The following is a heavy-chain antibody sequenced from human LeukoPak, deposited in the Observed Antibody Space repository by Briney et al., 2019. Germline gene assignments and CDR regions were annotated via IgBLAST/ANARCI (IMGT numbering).Heavy chain of an antibody. Sequence: ASVKVSFKASGYTFTSYGISWVRQAPGQGLEWMGWISAYNGNTNYAQKLQGRVTMTTDTSTSTAYMELRSLRSDDTAVYYCASLNYGDDDAFDIWGQGTMVTVSS. CDR3: ASLNYGDDDAFDI. J-gene: IGHJ3*02. D-gene: IGHD4-17*01. CDR1: GYTFTSYG. V-gene: IGHV1-18*01. CDR2: ISAYNGNT.